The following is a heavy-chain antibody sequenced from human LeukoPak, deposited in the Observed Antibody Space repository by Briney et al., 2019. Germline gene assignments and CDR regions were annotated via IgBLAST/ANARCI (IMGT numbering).Heavy chain of an antibody. J-gene: IGHJ4*02. D-gene: IGHD1-26*01. CDR2: IRSKANSYAT. CDR1: GFTFSGSA. V-gene: IGHV3-73*01. CDR3: TSVTGGAYLADY. Sequence: GGSLRLSCAASGFTFSGSAMHWVRQASGKGLEWVGRIRSKANSYATAYAASVKGRFTISRDDSKNTAYLQMNSLKTEDTAVYYCTSVTGGAYLADYWGQGTLVTVSS.